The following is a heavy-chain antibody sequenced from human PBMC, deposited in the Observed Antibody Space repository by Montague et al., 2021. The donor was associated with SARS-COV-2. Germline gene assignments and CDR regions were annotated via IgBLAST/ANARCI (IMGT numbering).Heavy chain of an antibody. CDR2: IYPGGKM. V-gene: IGHV4-39*01. Sequence: SETLSLTCTVSIRSSTYYWAWIRQPPGKGLEWIGSIYPGGKMFYNSSLKSRVTMSIDTSENQFSLNLNSVTAADTAVYFCARGFRTVEMPTISFDYWGQGTLVTVSS. CDR3: ARGFRTVEMPTISFDY. CDR1: IRSSTYY. J-gene: IGHJ4*02. D-gene: IGHD5-24*01.